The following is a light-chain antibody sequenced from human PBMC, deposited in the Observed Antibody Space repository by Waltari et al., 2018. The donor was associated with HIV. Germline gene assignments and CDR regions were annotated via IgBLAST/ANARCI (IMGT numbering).Light chain of an antibody. Sequence: QSALTQPASVSGSPGQSIPISCTGTSSYVGNSNLFSWYQQHPGKAPKLMIYEGIKRPSGVSNRISGSKSGNTASLTISGLQAEDEADYYCCSYGGSSNWVFGGGTKLTVL. CDR2: EGI. J-gene: IGLJ3*02. V-gene: IGLV2-23*01. CDR1: SSYVGNSNL. CDR3: CSYGGSSNWV.